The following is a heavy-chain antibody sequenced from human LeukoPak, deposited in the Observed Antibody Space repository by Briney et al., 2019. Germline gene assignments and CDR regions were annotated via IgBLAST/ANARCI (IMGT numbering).Heavy chain of an antibody. CDR2: ISSSGSTI. V-gene: IGHV3-48*03. J-gene: IGHJ4*02. Sequence: GGSLRLSRAASGFTFSSYEMNWVRQAPGKGLEWVSYISSSGSTIYYADSVKGRFTISRDNAKNSLYLQMNSLRAEDTAVYYCARVSGWYVFDYWGQGTLVTVSS. CDR3: ARVSGWYVFDY. CDR1: GFTFSSYE. D-gene: IGHD6-19*01.